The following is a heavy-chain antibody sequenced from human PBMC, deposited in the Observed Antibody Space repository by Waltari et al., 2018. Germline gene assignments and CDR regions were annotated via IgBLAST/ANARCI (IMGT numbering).Heavy chain of an antibody. J-gene: IGHJ2*01. CDR1: GGSFSGYY. CDR3: AGMGSIAARPPHWYFDL. V-gene: IGHV4-34*01. CDR2: INHSGST. D-gene: IGHD6-6*01. Sequence: QVQLQQWGAGLLKPSETLSLTCAVYGGSFSGYYWSWIRQPPGKGLEWIGEINHSGSTNYNPSLKSRVTISVDTSKNQFSLKLSSVTAADTAVYYCAGMGSIAARPPHWYFDLWGRGTLVTVSS.